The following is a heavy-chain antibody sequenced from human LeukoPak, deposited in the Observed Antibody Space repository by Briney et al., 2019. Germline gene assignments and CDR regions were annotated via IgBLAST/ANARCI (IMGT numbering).Heavy chain of an antibody. J-gene: IGHJ5*02. CDR3: SRERAAGNWFDP. CDR2: MNPNNGNT. Sequence: ASVKVSCKASGYTFTSYDINWVRQATGQGLEWMGWMNPNNGNTDSAQKFQGRVTMTRNSSISTAYMELNSQRSKATAVYYCSRERAAGNWFDPWGQGTLVTVSS. V-gene: IGHV1-8*01. CDR1: GYTFTSYD. D-gene: IGHD6-13*01.